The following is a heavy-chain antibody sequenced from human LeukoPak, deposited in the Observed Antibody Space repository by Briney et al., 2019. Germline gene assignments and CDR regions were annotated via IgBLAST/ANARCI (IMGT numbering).Heavy chain of an antibody. CDR1: GGSFSSNY. J-gene: IGHJ3*02. V-gene: IGHV4-59*01. Sequence: SETLSLTCTVSGGSFSSNYWNWIRQAPGKGLEWIGYIYFGGSTNYSPSLKSRFTISVDTSKSQFSLKLRSVTAADTAVYYCARASTPYAFEIWGQGTMVTVSS. CDR3: ARASTPYAFEI. CDR2: IYFGGST. D-gene: IGHD1-1*01.